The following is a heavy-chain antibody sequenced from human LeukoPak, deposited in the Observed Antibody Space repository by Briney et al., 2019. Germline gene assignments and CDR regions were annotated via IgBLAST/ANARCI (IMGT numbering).Heavy chain of an antibody. Sequence: GGSLRLSCAASGFTFSDYYMSWIRQAPGKGLEWVSYISSSSSYTNYADSVKGRFTISRDNAKNSLYLQMNSLRAEDTAVYYCARARGSSSHHDYWGQGTLVTVSS. CDR2: ISSSSSYT. CDR1: GFTFSDYY. D-gene: IGHD6-13*01. CDR3: ARARGSSSHHDY. V-gene: IGHV3-11*05. J-gene: IGHJ4*02.